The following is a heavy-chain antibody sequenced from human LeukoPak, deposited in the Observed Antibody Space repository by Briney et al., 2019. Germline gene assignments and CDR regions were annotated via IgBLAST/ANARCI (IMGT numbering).Heavy chain of an antibody. CDR1: GFTFDDYT. CDR2: ISYDGSTK. D-gene: IGHD6-13*01. CDR3: AKGRTLYSSPDY. J-gene: IGHJ4*02. Sequence: GGSLRLSCAASGFTFDDYTMHWVRQAPGKGLEWVAVISYDGSTKYYADSVKGRFTISRDNSKNTLYLQMNSLRAEDTAVYYCAKGRTLYSSPDYWGQGTLVTVSS. V-gene: IGHV3-30-3*01.